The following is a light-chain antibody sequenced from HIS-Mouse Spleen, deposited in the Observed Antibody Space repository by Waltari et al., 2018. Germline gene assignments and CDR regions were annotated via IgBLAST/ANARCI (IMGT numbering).Light chain of an antibody. CDR1: ALPKKY. CDR2: VDS. Sequence: SYELTQPPSVSVSPGQTARITCSGDALPKKYAYWYQQKSGQAPVLVIYVDSKRPSGIPGRVSGSSSGTMATLTISGAQVEDEADYYCYSTDSSGNHRVFGGGTKLTVL. V-gene: IGLV3-10*01. CDR3: YSTDSSGNHRV. J-gene: IGLJ2*01.